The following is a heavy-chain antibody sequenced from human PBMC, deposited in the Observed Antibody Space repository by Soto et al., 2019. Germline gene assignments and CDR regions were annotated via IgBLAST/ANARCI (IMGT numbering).Heavy chain of an antibody. CDR2: ICYSGST. Sequence: SETLSLTCTVSGGSISSYYWSWIRQPPGKGLEWIGYICYSGSTNYNPSLKSRVTISVDNSKNQFSLKLTSVTAADTAVYFCARAVAGINYFDSWGQGALVTVSS. CDR1: GGSISSYY. J-gene: IGHJ4*02. CDR3: ARAVAGINYFDS. V-gene: IGHV4-59*12. D-gene: IGHD6-19*01.